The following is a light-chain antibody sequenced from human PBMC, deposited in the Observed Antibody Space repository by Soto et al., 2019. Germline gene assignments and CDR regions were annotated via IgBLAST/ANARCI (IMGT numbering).Light chain of an antibody. J-gene: IGKJ1*01. V-gene: IGKV3-15*01. Sequence: EIVMTQSPATLSVSPGERATLSCRASQSVSSNLAWYQQKPGQAPRRLIYGASTRATGIPARFSGSGSGTEFTLTISSLQSEDFAVYYCQQYNNWPFPSWTFGQGTKVEIK. CDR1: QSVSSN. CDR3: QQYNNWPFPSWT. CDR2: GAS.